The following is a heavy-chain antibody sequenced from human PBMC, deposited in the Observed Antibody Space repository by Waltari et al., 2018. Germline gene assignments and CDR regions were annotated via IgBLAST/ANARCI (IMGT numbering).Heavy chain of an antibody. CDR1: GFTFYTYE. D-gene: IGHD1-26*01. V-gene: IGHV3-23*01. CDR2: ISDGGGST. CDR3: VKGGVSYFAFHA. J-gene: IGHJ3*01. Sequence: SVQPGGSLRLSCAASGFTFYTYEMTWVRQAPGKGLEWVSTISDGGGSTYYTDSVKGRFSISRDDSHDTVYLLMNSLRAEDTAVYYCVKGGVSYFAFHAWGQGTMVSVSS.